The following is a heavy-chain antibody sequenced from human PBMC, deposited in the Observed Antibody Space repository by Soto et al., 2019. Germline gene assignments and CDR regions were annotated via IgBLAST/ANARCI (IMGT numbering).Heavy chain of an antibody. J-gene: IGHJ4*02. CDR1: GGSLRGSY. Sequence: QVHLQQWGAGLLKPSETLSLTCGVYGGSLRGSYWSWIRQPPGKALEWLGKVTHSGITTFNPSLKSRVSVSVDTSDNQFSLKLTSVTAADTAVYYCARGHIPVYGPVPDYFDSWGQGTLVTVSS. D-gene: IGHD2-21*01. CDR3: ARGHIPVYGPVPDYFDS. CDR2: VTHSGIT. V-gene: IGHV4-34*02.